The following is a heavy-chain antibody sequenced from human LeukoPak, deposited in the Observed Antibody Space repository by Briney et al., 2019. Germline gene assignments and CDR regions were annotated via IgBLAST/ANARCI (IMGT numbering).Heavy chain of an antibody. CDR1: GFTFSSYW. J-gene: IGHJ4*02. CDR2: IKQDGSEK. V-gene: IGHV3-7*01. CDR3: ANELNSGSYSPLDY. Sequence: GGSLRLSCAASGFTFSSYWMSWVRQAPGKGLEWVANIKQDGSEKYYVDSVKGRFTISRDNAKNSLYLQMNSLRAEDTAVYYCANELNSGSYSPLDYWGQGTLVTVSS. D-gene: IGHD1-26*01.